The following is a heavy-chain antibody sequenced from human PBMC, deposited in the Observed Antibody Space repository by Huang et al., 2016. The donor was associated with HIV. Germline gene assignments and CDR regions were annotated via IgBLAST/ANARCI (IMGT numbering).Heavy chain of an antibody. J-gene: IGHJ4*02. CDR2: IIPIFGTA. D-gene: IGHD3-22*01. Sequence: QVQLVQSGAEVKKPGSSVKVSCKASGGTFSSYALSWVRQAPGQGLEWMGGIIPIFGTANYAQKFQGRVTITADESTSTAYMELSSLRSEDTAVYYCARVESRRYYDSSGYYYWGQGTLVTVSS. CDR3: ARVESRRYYDSSGYYY. V-gene: IGHV1-69*01. CDR1: GGTFSSYA.